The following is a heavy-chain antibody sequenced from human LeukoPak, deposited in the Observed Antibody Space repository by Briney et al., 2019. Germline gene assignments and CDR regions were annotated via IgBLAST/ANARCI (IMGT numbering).Heavy chain of an antibody. D-gene: IGHD3-22*01. CDR1: GFTFSSYA. J-gene: IGHJ6*03. CDR3: ARDPDYYDSSGSYYYYYMDV. V-gene: IGHV3-30*04. CDR2: ISYDGSNK. Sequence: PGRSLRLSCAASGFTFSSYAMHWVRQAPGKGLEWVAVISYDGSNKYYADSVKGRFTISRDNSKNTLYLQMNSLRAEDTAVYYCARDPDYYDSSGSYYYYYMDVWGKGTTVTVSS.